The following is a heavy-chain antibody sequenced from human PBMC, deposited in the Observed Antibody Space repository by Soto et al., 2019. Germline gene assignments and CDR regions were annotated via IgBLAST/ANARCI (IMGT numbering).Heavy chain of an antibody. CDR1: GGSISSGDYY. CDR2: IYYSGST. CDR3: ARGVLITMVRGGLYYYGMDV. D-gene: IGHD3-10*01. V-gene: IGHV4-30-4*01. J-gene: IGHJ6*02. Sequence: KASETLSLTCTVSGGSISSGDYYWSWIRQPPGKGLEWIGYIYYSGSTYYNPSLKSRVTISVDASKNQFSLKLSSVTAADTAVYYCARGVLITMVRGGLYYYGMDVWGQGTTVTVSS.